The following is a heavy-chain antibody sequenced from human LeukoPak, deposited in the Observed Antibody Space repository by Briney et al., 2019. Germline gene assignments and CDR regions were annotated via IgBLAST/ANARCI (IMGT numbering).Heavy chain of an antibody. Sequence: ASVKVSCTASGYTFTSYGISWVRQAPGQGLEGMGWISAYNGNTNYAQKLQGRVTMTTDTSTSTAYMELRSLRSDDTAVYYCARHRTPDADCSSTSCYRSGAGRWFDPWGQGTLVTVSS. V-gene: IGHV1-18*04. CDR1: GYTFTSYG. CDR3: ARHRTPDADCSSTSCYRSGAGRWFDP. J-gene: IGHJ5*02. CDR2: ISAYNGNT. D-gene: IGHD2-2*02.